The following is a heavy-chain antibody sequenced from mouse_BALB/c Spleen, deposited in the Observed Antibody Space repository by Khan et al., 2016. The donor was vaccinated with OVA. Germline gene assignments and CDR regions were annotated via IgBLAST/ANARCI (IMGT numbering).Heavy chain of an antibody. CDR2: ISYSGNT. Sequence: EVQLQESGPGLVKPSQSLSLTCTVTGYSITSDYAWNWIRQFPGNKLEWMGHISYSGNTKYNPSLKSRISITRDTSKNQFFLPLNSVTTEDTATNYCARSYGGDFDYWGQGTTLTVSS. CDR1: GYSITSDYA. J-gene: IGHJ2*01. V-gene: IGHV3-2*02. CDR3: ARSYGGDFDY. D-gene: IGHD1-1*02.